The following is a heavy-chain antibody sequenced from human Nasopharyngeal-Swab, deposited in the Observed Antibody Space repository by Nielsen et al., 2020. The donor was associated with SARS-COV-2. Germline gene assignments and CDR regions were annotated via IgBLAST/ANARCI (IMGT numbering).Heavy chain of an antibody. J-gene: IGHJ4*02. CDR1: GFTFSSYA. CDR2: ISYDGSNK. D-gene: IGHD4-17*01. CDR3: ARDAPAHYGAFY. Sequence: GGSLRLSCTASGFTFSSYAMHWVRQAPGKGLEWVAVISYDGSNKYYADSVKGRFSISRDSSKNTLYLQMDSLRGEDTAVYYCARDAPAHYGAFYWGRGTLVTVSS. V-gene: IGHV3-30-3*01.